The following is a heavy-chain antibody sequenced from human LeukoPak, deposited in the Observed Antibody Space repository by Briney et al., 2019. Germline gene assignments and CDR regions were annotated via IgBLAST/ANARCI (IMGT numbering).Heavy chain of an antibody. J-gene: IGHJ4*02. D-gene: IGHD4-17*01. Sequence: GGSLRLSCAASGFTVSSNYMSWVRQAPGKGLEWVSVIYSGGSTYYADSVKGRFTISRDNSENTLYLQMNSLRAEDTAVYYCARVVDHDYGDYYLDYWGQGTLVTVSS. CDR1: GFTVSSNY. V-gene: IGHV3-53*01. CDR3: ARVVDHDYGDYYLDY. CDR2: IYSGGST.